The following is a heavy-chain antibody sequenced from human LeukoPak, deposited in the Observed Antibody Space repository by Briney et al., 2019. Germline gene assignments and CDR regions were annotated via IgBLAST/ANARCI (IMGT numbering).Heavy chain of an antibody. V-gene: IGHV3-21*01. CDR3: ARGGLSGQRTDLFDI. D-gene: IGHD2/OR15-2a*01. CDR1: GFTFSSYS. CDR2: ISASPYI. J-gene: IGHJ3*02. Sequence: GGSLRLSCAASGFTFSSYSMNWARQAPGKGLEWVSSISASPYIYYADSVKDRFTISRDDSKNSLYLQMNSLRAEDTALYYCARGGLSGQRTDLFDIWGQGTMVTVSS.